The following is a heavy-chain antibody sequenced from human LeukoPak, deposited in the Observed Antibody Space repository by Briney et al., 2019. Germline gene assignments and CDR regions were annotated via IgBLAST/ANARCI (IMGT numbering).Heavy chain of an antibody. CDR2: ISSSSSYI. CDR3: ARDGAGYFDVFDI. V-gene: IGHV3-21*05. J-gene: IGHJ3*02. CDR1: GFTFSCYE. D-gene: IGHD3-9*01. Sequence: GASLRLSWAAAGFTFSCYEMSLVRQAPGKGLGWVSYISSSSSYIYYPASVKRRFTTSSDNTSTAFYLQMNRQTAEDAAGYCCARDGAGYFDVFDIWGQGTMVTVSS.